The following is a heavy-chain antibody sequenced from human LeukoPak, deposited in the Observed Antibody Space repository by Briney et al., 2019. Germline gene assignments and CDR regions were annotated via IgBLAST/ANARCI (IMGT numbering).Heavy chain of an antibody. CDR3: AKYGSGTYYNGLH. CDR2: ISVSGENT. J-gene: IGHJ4*02. D-gene: IGHD3-10*01. CDR1: GFTFSYYA. V-gene: IGHV3-23*01. Sequence: PGGSLRLSCAASGFTFSYYAMTWVRQAPGKGLQWVSTISVSGENTYYADSVKGRFTISRDISKSTLYLQMNSLRDEDTALYYCAKYGSGTYYNGLHWGQGTLVTVSS.